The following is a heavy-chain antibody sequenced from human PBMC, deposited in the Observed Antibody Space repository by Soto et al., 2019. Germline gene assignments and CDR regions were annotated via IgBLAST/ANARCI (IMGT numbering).Heavy chain of an antibody. Sequence: EVQLVESGGGLVKPGGSVRLSCVASGLMYSSYSMSWVRQAPGKGLEWVAFISLSGSQINYAASVEGRFTISRDNAKNALYLQMINVRVDDTAIYYCARVISCGGGTCSSVHQYYGMDVWGPGTTVTVSS. J-gene: IGHJ6*02. CDR2: ISLSGSQI. D-gene: IGHD2-21*01. CDR1: GLMYSSYS. CDR3: ARVISCGGGTCSSVHQYYGMDV. V-gene: IGHV3-21*01.